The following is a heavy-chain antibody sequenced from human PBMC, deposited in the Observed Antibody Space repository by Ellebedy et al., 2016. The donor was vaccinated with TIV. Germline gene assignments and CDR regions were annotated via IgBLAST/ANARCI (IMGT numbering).Heavy chain of an antibody. J-gene: IGHJ4*02. Sequence: GESLKISXAASGFTFSSYAMSWVRQAPGKGLEWVSAISGSGGSTYYADSVKGWFTISRDNSKNTLYLQMNSLRAEDTAVYYCAKDDEAGWGQGTLVTVSS. CDR2: ISGSGGST. V-gene: IGHV3-23*01. D-gene: IGHD6-19*01. CDR3: AKDDEAG. CDR1: GFTFSSYA.